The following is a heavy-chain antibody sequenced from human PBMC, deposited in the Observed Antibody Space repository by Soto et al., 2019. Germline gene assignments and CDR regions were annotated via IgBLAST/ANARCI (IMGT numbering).Heavy chain of an antibody. CDR2: IYYSGST. D-gene: IGHD6-6*01. Sequence: QLQLQESGPGLVKPSETLSLTCTVSGGSISSSSYYWGWIRQPPGKGLEWIGSIYYSGSTYYNPSLKSRVTISVDTSKNQFSLKLSSVTAADTAVYYCARLVVVEYSSSSAGTQYAPFEYWGGGTLVTVSS. CDR3: ARLVVVEYSSSSAGTQYAPFEY. CDR1: GGSISSSSYY. J-gene: IGHJ4*02. V-gene: IGHV4-39*01.